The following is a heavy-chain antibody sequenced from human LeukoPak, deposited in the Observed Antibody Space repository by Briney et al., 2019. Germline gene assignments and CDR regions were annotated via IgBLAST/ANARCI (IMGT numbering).Heavy chain of an antibody. D-gene: IGHD3-16*01. CDR1: GFTFSSHG. CDR3: AKDDNYIRFLS. V-gene: IGHV3-23*01. CDR2: ITGSGGNR. J-gene: IGHJ5*02. Sequence: GGSLRLSCEASGFTFSSHGMNWVRQAPGKGLEWVSGITGSGGNRYYADSVKGRFTISRDNSKNTLYLQMNSLRAEDTAVYYCAKDDNYIRFLSWGQGTLVTASS.